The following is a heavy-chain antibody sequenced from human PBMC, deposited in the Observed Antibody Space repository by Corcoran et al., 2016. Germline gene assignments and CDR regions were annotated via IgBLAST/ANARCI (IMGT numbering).Heavy chain of an antibody. CDR2: ISHSGTT. CDR3: TREAGGTGVDY. Sequence: QVQLQESGPGLVNPSETLSLTCTVSGYSISSGYFWGWIRQPPGKGLDWIGSISHSGTTYYNPSLKSRITVSADTSKSQFSLNLNSVTATDTAVYYCTREAGGTGVDYWGQGTLITVSS. D-gene: IGHD2-15*01. CDR1: GYSISSGYF. V-gene: IGHV4-38-2*02. J-gene: IGHJ4*02.